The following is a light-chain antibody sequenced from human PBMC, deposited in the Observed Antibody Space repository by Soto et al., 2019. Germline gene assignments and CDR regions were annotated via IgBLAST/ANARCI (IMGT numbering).Light chain of an antibody. J-gene: IGLJ1*01. CDR2: EVT. CDR3: CSYTNINTRACV. CDR1: SGDIGSYNR. V-gene: IGLV2-14*01. Sequence: QSAQTQPASVSGSPGQSITISCTGTSGDIGSYNRVSWYQQHPGKAPKLIIYEVTDRPSGFSNRFSGSKSGNTASLTISGLQAEDEAEYYCCSYTNINTRACVFGTGTKLTVL.